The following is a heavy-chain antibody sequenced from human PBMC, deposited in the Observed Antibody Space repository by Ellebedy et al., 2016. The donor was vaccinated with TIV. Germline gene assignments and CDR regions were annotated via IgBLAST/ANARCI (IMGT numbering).Heavy chain of an antibody. CDR3: ASAGGSGWYYNNYYFDY. CDR1: GFTFSSYS. CDR2: ISSDSSYI. D-gene: IGHD6-19*01. Sequence: GESLKISXAASGFTFSSYSMNWVRQAPGKGLEWVSSISSDSSYIYSADSVKGRFTISRDNAKNSLYLQINSLRAEDTAIYYCASAGGSGWYYNNYYFDYWGQGTLVTVSS. J-gene: IGHJ4*02. V-gene: IGHV3-21*01.